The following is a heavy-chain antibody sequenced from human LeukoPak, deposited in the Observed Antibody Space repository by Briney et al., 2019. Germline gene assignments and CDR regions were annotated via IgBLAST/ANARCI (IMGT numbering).Heavy chain of an antibody. V-gene: IGHV3-23*01. Sequence: GGSLRLSCAASGFTFSSYAMSWVRQAPGEGLEWVSAISGSGGGTHFADSVKGRFTISRDNSKNMLYLQMNSLRAEDTAVYYCAKDWGSYRYFDYWGQGTLVTVSS. CDR1: GFTFSSYA. J-gene: IGHJ4*02. D-gene: IGHD3-16*02. CDR3: AKDWGSYRYFDY. CDR2: ISGSGGGT.